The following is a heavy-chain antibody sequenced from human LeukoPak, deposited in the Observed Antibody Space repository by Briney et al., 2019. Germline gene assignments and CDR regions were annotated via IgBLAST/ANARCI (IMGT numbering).Heavy chain of an antibody. CDR2: ISAGGGST. CDR1: GFTFSSYA. V-gene: IGHV3-23*01. Sequence: PGGSLRLSCAAVGFTFSSYAMSWVRQAPGKGLEWVSGISAGGGSTYYADSVKGRLTISRDNSKNTLYLQMNSLRVDDTAVYYCAKAGGSGNQPLEHWGQGTLVTVSS. J-gene: IGHJ1*01. CDR3: AKAGGSGNQPLEH. D-gene: IGHD3-10*01.